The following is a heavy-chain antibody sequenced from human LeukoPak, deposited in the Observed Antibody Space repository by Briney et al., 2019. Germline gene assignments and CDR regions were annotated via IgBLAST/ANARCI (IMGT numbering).Heavy chain of an antibody. J-gene: IGHJ6*03. CDR3: ARGSRAREYYYYYYMDV. Sequence: GGSLRLSCAASGFTFSSYAMSWVRQAPGKGLEWVSAISGSGGSTYYADSVKGRFTISRDNSKNTLYLQMNSLRAEDTAVYYCARGSRAREYYYYYYMDVWGKGTTVTVSS. CDR2: ISGSGGST. V-gene: IGHV3-23*01. CDR1: GFTFSSYA. D-gene: IGHD1-26*01.